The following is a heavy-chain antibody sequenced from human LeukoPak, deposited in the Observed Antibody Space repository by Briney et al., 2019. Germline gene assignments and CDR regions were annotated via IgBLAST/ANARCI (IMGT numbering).Heavy chain of an antibody. CDR3: ARGGRYCSGGSCPKYGMDV. J-gene: IGHJ6*02. CDR2: IYYSGST. CDR1: GGSISSGGYY. V-gene: IGHV4-31*03. Sequence: PSQTLSLTCTVSGGSISSGGYYWSWIRQHPGKGLEWIGYIYYSGSTYYNPSLKSRVTISVDTSKNQFSLKLSSVTAAGTAVYYCARGGRYCSGGSCPKYGMDVWGQGTTVTVSS. D-gene: IGHD2-15*01.